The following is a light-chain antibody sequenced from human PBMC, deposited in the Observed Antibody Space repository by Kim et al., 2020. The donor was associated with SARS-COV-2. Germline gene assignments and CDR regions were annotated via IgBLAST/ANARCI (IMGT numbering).Light chain of an antibody. V-gene: IGLV3-19*01. J-gene: IGLJ2*01. CDR1: SLRSYY. Sequence: SSELTQDPAVSVALRQTVRITCQGDSLRSYYATWYQQKPGHAPILVIYGKNNRASGIPDRFSGSSSGNTASLTITGTQAGDEAYYYCNSRDSNDNVVFGGGTQLTVL. CDR3: NSRDSNDNVV. CDR2: GKN.